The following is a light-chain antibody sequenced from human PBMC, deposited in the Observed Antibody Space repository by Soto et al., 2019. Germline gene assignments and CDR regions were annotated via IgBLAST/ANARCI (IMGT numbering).Light chain of an antibody. CDR3: QSYDSSLSGWV. CDR1: XXNIGAGYD. V-gene: IGLV1-40*01. Sequence: GQRVTISCTGXXXNIGAGYDVHWYQQLPGTAPKLLIYGNSNRPSGVPDRFSGSKSGTSASLAITGLQAEDEADYYCQSYDSSLSGWVFGGGTKLTVL. CDR2: GNS. J-gene: IGLJ3*02.